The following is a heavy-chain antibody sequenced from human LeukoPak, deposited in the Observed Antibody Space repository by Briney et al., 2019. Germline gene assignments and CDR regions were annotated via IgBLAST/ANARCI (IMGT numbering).Heavy chain of an antibody. J-gene: IGHJ4*02. D-gene: IGHD3-22*01. CDR3: ARDQRLENYYDSSGYYFDY. CDR1: GYTFTGYY. V-gene: IGHV1-2*04. Sequence: ASVKVSCKASGYTFTGYYMHWVRQAPGQGLEWMGWINPNSGGTNYAQKFQGWVTMTRDTSISTAYMELSRLRSDDTAVYYCARDQRLENYYDSSGYYFDYWGQGTLVTVSS. CDR2: INPNSGGT.